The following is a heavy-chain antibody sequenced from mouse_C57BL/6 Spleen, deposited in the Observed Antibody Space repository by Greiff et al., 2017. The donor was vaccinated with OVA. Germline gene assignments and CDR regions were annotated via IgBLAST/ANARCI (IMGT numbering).Heavy chain of an antibody. D-gene: IGHD1-1*01. CDR1: GFSLTSYG. Sequence: QVQRQQSGPGLVQPSQSLSITCTVSGFSLTSYGVHWVRQSPGKGLEWLGVIWSGGSTDYNAAFISRLSISKDNSKSQVFFKMNSLQADDTAIYYCARGGTVPLAYWGQGTLVTVSA. CDR2: IWSGGST. J-gene: IGHJ3*01. V-gene: IGHV2-2*01. CDR3: ARGGTVPLAY.